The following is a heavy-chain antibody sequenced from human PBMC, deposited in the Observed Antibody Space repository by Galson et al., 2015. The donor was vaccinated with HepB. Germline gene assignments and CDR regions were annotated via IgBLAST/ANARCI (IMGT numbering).Heavy chain of an antibody. CDR2: VYYTGDT. J-gene: IGHJ6*03. V-gene: IGHV4-39*01. Sequence: LSLTCTVSGDSVSRGSYYWGWIRQPPGKGLGWIGSVYYTGDTYYNPPLKSRVTVSMDTSKNQFSLRLNSVTAADTAVYYCARQSREYSSGWYLGSFNYMDVWGKGSTVTVSS. D-gene: IGHD6-19*01. CDR3: ARQSREYSSGWYLGSFNYMDV. CDR1: GDSVSRGSYY.